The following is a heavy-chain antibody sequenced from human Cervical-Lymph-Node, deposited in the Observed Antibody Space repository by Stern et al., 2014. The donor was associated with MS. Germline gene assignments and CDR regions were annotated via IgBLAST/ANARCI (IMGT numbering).Heavy chain of an antibody. CDR1: GGSISSYY. CDR3: ARDARSSSHFDY. J-gene: IGHJ4*02. Sequence: QVQLVESGPGLVKPSETLSLTCTVSGGSISSYYWSWIRQPPGKGLEWIGYIYYSGSTNYNPSLKSRVTMSVDTSKNQFSLKLTSVTAADTAVYYCARDARSSSHFDYWGQGTLVTVSS. D-gene: IGHD6-13*01. V-gene: IGHV4-59*01. CDR2: IYYSGST.